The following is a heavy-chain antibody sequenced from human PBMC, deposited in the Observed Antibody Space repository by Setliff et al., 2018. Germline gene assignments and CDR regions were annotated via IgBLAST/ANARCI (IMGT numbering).Heavy chain of an antibody. J-gene: IGHJ5*02. CDR2: ISSGGDDK. CDR3: ARDNTLFGVVITGSWFDP. Sequence: GGSLRLSCAASGFSLNSFRMTWIRQPPGKGLEWVSSISSGGDDKYYADPVKGRFTISRDNADNSLYLQMNSLRVEDTAVYYCARDNTLFGVVITGSWFDPWGQGTLVTGLL. V-gene: IGHV3-21*01. D-gene: IGHD3-3*01. CDR1: GFSLNSFR.